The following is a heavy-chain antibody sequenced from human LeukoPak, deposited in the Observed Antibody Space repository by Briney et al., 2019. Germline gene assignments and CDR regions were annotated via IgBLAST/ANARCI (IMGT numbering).Heavy chain of an antibody. CDR2: ISAYNGNT. V-gene: IGHV1-18*01. CDR3: ARDQQQQLAYYYYGMDV. CDR1: GYTFTSYG. Sequence: ASVTVSFKASGYTFTSYGISWVRQAPGQGLEWVGWISAYNGNTNYAQKLQGRVTITTDTSTSTAYMELRSLRSDDTAVYYCARDQQQQLAYYYYGMDVWGQGTTVTVSS. D-gene: IGHD6-13*01. J-gene: IGHJ6*02.